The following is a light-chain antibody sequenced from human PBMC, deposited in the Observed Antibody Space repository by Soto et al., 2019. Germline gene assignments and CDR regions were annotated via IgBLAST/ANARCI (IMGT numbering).Light chain of an antibody. V-gene: IGLV1-44*01. J-gene: IGLJ2*01. Sequence: QSVLTQPPSASGTPGQRVTISCSGSSSNIGSNTVNWYQQLPGTAPKLLIYSNNQRPSGVPDRFSGSKSGTSASLAISGLQSEYEADYYRAAWADSLNGHVVFGGGTKLTVL. CDR3: AAWADSLNGHVV. CDR1: SSNIGSNT. CDR2: SNN.